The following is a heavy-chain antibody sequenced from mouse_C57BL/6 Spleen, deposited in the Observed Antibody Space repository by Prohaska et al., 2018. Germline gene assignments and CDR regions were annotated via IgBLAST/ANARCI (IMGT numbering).Heavy chain of an antibody. V-gene: IGHV1-18*01. J-gene: IGHJ1*03. Sequence: GKSLEWIGAINPNNGGTIYHHKFKGKATLTVDKSSSTAYMELRSLTSEDTAVYYCSTVVASGYFDVWGTVTTVTIS. D-gene: IGHD1-1*01. CDR3: STVVASGYFDV. CDR2: INPNNGGT.